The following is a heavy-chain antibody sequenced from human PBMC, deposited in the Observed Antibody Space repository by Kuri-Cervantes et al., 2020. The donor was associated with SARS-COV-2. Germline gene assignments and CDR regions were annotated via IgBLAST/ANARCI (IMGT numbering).Heavy chain of an antibody. CDR1: GGSISSSSYY. J-gene: IGHJ4*02. Sequence: GSLRLSCTVSGGSISSSSYYWGWIRQPPGKGLEWIGYIYYSGSTNYNPSLKSRVTISVDTSKNQFSLKLSSVTAADTAVYYCARAEVVPAATKAKYYFDYWGQGTLVTVSS. V-gene: IGHV4-61*05. D-gene: IGHD2-2*01. CDR2: IYYSGST. CDR3: ARAEVVPAATKAKYYFDY.